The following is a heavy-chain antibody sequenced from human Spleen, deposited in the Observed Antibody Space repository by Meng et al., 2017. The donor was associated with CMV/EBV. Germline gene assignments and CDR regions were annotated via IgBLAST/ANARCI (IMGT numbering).Heavy chain of an antibody. D-gene: IGHD3-3*01. CDR1: GFTFSSYP. CDR3: AKDQNRGTIFGVHGMDV. CDR2: ISSDGSYK. Sequence: LSLTCAASGFTFSSYPMHWVRQAPGKGLEWVAVISSDGSYKNFADSVRGRFTISRDNSKSTLHLQMNSLRAEDTAVYFCAKDQNRGTIFGVHGMDVWGQGTTVTVSS. J-gene: IGHJ6*02. V-gene: IGHV3-30*04.